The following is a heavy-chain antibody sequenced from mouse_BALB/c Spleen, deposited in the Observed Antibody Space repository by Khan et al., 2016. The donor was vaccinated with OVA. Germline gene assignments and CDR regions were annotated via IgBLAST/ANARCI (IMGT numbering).Heavy chain of an antibody. V-gene: IGHV3-6*02. J-gene: IGHJ3*01. D-gene: IGHD3-1*01. Sequence: EVQLQESGPGLVKPSQSLSLTCSVTGYSITSGYFWNWIRQFPGNILEWMGYIRYDGDSNYNPSLKNRISLTRDTSKNRFFLKLNSVTSEDTATYYCARGGSSGPAWFTYWGQGTLVTVSA. CDR2: IRYDGDS. CDR1: GYSITSGYF. CDR3: ARGGSSGPAWFTY.